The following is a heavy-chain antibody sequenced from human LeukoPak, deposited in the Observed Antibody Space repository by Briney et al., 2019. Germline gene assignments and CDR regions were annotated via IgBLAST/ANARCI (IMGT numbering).Heavy chain of an antibody. V-gene: IGHV3-7*05. CDR1: GFTFSSYW. Sequence: GSLRLSCAASGFTFSSYWMSWVRQAPGKGLEWVANIKQDGSEKYYVDSVKGRFTISRDNAKNSLYLQMNSLRAEDTAVYYCRVVVVTAIRWDYWGQGTLVTVSS. CDR3: RVVVVTAIRWDY. J-gene: IGHJ4*02. D-gene: IGHD2-21*02. CDR2: IKQDGSEK.